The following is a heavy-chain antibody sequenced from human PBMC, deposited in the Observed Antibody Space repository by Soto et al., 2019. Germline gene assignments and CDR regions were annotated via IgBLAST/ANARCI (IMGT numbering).Heavy chain of an antibody. CDR1: GFTFSNYG. J-gene: IGHJ4*02. Sequence: EVQLLESGGGLVQPGGSLRLSCAASGFTFSNYGMTWVRQAPGKGLEWVSAISGSGGSTYYADSVKGRFTISWDNSKNTLYLQMNSLRAEDTAVYYCAKGMELYSSGGFPFFDYWGQGTLVTVSS. D-gene: IGHD6-19*01. V-gene: IGHV3-23*01. CDR2: ISGSGGST. CDR3: AKGMELYSSGGFPFFDY.